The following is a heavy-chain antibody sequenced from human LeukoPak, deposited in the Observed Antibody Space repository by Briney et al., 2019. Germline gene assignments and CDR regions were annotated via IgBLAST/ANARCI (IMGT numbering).Heavy chain of an antibody. CDR1: GYTFTSYA. CDR2: INTNTGNP. Sequence: GASVKVSCKASGYTFTSYAMNWVRQAPGQGLEWMGWINTNTGNPTYAQGFTGRFVFSLDTSVSTAYLQISSLKAEDTAVYYCARVRGPYCSSTSCLQDFDYWGQGTLVTVSS. J-gene: IGHJ4*02. D-gene: IGHD2-2*01. CDR3: ARVRGPYCSSTSCLQDFDY. V-gene: IGHV7-4-1*02.